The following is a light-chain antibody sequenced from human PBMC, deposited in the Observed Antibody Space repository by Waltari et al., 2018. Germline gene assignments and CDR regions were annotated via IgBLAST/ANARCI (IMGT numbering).Light chain of an antibody. J-gene: IGKJ1*01. CDR3: LQNYITPS. Sequence: DIQMTQSPSSLSASIGDRVTITCRASQSVSGFLNWYQQKPGKAPNPLIHTVSTLQPGVPSRFSGSESGTDFTLTISSLQPEDFATYYCLQNYITPSFGQGTKVEIK. CDR1: QSVSGF. CDR2: TVS. V-gene: IGKV1-39*01.